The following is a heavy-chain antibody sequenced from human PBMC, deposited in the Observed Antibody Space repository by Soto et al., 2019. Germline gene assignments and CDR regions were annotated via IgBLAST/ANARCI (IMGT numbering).Heavy chain of an antibody. Sequence: KPSETLSLTCAVYGGSFSGYYWSWIRQPPGKGLEWIGEINHSGSTNYNPSLKSRVTISVDTSKNQFSLKLSSVTAADTAVYYCARGDTSNSYYFDYWGQGTLVTVSS. CDR2: INHSGST. D-gene: IGHD6-6*01. CDR1: GGSFSGYY. CDR3: ARGDTSNSYYFDY. J-gene: IGHJ4*02. V-gene: IGHV4-34*01.